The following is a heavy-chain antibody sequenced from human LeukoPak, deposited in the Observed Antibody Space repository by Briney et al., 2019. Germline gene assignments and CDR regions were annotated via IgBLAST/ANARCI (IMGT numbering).Heavy chain of an antibody. CDR2: ISSSGRTI. CDR1: GFTFSDYY. V-gene: IGHV3-11*01. D-gene: IGHD3-3*02. Sequence: GGSLRLSCAASGFTFSDYYMSRIRQAPGKGLEWVSDISSSGRTICYADSVKGRFTISRDNAKNSLYLQMNSLRAEDTAVYYCARFLDIFGVFDYWGQGTLVTVSS. J-gene: IGHJ4*02. CDR3: ARFLDIFGVFDY.